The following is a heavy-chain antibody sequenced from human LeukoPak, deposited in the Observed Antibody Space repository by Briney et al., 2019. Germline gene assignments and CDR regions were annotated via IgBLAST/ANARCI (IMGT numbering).Heavy chain of an antibody. Sequence: ASVKVSCKASGYTFTGYYMHWVRQAPGQGLEWMGWINPNSGGTNYAQKLQGRVTMTTDTSTSTAYMELRSLRSEDTAVYYCATSSRIRFLEWLSYDAFDIWGQGTMVTVSS. J-gene: IGHJ3*02. CDR2: INPNSGGT. V-gene: IGHV1-2*02. CDR1: GYTFTGYY. D-gene: IGHD3-3*01. CDR3: ATSSRIRFLEWLSYDAFDI.